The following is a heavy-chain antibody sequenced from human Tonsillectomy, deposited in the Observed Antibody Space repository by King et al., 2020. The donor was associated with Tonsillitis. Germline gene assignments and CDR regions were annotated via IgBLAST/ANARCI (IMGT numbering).Heavy chain of an antibody. CDR3: AKDYYGSSNYYYYYGMDV. D-gene: IGHD3-10*01. CDR2: ISNDGSNK. J-gene: IGHJ6*02. Sequence: QLVQSGGGVVQPGRSLRLSCAASGFTFRSYGMHWVRQAPGKGLEWVAVISNDGSNKYYVDSVKGRFTISRDNSKKTLYLQMNSLRAEDTAVYYCAKDYYGSSNYYYYYGMDVGGQGTTVTVSS. V-gene: IGHV3-30*18. CDR1: GFTFRSYG.